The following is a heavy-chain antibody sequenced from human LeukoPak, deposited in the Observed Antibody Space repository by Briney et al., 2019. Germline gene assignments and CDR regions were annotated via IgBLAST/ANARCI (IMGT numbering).Heavy chain of an antibody. D-gene: IGHD1-14*01. Sequence: RRSLRLSCAASGFTFSSYGMRWVRQAAGKGLEWVAVIWYDGSNKYYAHDVKGRFTICRDNSKNTLYLKMSSLRAEDTAVYYCARSGMRKYYFDYWGQGTLVTVSS. J-gene: IGHJ4*02. V-gene: IGHV3-33*01. CDR3: ARSGMRKYYFDY. CDR1: GFTFSSYG. CDR2: IWYDGSNK.